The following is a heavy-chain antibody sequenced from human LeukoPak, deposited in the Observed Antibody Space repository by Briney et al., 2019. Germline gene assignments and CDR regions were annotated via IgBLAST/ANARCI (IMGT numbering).Heavy chain of an antibody. Sequence: ASVKVSCKTSGYIFTHYYLHWVRQAPGQRPEWMGWINPNNGDTNYAQKFQGRVTMTRDTSISTVYMELSSLRSEDTAVFYCARDAMSSVTTSPHFFDYWGQGTLVTVSS. CDR3: ARDAMSSVTTSPHFFDY. CDR2: INPNNGDT. CDR1: GYIFTHYY. D-gene: IGHD4-17*01. V-gene: IGHV1-2*02. J-gene: IGHJ4*02.